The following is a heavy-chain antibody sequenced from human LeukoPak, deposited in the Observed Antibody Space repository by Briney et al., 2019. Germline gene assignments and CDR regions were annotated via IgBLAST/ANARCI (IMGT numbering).Heavy chain of an antibody. V-gene: IGHV4-61*02. CDR3: ARGPGAMIFLRS. D-gene: IGHD3-22*01. J-gene: IGHJ5*02. CDR1: GGSISSGSYY. Sequence: SQTLSLTCTDSGGSISSGSYYWSWIRQPAGKGLEWIGRIYTSGSTNYNPSLKSRVTISVDTSKNQFSLKLSSVTAADTAVYYCARGPGAMIFLRSWGQGTLVTVSS. CDR2: IYTSGST.